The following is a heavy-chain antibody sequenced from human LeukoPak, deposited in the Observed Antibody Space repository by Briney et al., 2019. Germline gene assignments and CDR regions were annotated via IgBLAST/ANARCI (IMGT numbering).Heavy chain of an antibody. V-gene: IGHV4-31*03. CDR2: IYYSGST. CDR3: ARVPYGDYWFDY. CDR1: GGSISSGGYY. J-gene: IGHJ4*02. D-gene: IGHD4-17*01. Sequence: SETLSLTCTVSGGSISSGGYYWRWIRQHPGKGLEWIGYIYYSGSTYYNPSLKSRVTISVDTSKNQFSLKLSSVTATDTAVYYCARVPYGDYWFDYWGQGTLVTVSS.